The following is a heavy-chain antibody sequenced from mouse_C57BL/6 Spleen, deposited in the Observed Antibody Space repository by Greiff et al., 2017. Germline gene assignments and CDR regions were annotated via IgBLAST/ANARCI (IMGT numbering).Heavy chain of an antibody. CDR2: INSDGGST. J-gene: IGHJ4*01. CDR3: ARHPNHYYGTLYYAMDY. D-gene: IGHD1-1*01. CDR1: EYEFPSHD. Sequence: EVKVVESGGGLVQPGESLKLSCESNEYEFPSHDMSWVRKTPEKRLALVAAINSDGGSTYYPDTMERRFIISRDNTKKTLYLQMSSLRSEDTALYYCARHPNHYYGTLYYAMDYWGQGTSVTVSS. V-gene: IGHV5-2*01.